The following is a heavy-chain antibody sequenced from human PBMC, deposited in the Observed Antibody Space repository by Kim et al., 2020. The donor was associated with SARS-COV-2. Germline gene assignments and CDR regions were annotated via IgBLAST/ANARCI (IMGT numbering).Heavy chain of an antibody. D-gene: IGHD4-17*01. Sequence: SETLSLTCTVSGGSINTYYWSWVRQPPGKGLEWIGHVYHNGNTNYNASLKSRFTISLDTSKKQSSLKLTSVTAADTAVYYCARDSYYAGPVTMLDGFDVWGQGTMVTVSS. CDR2: VYHNGNT. CDR1: GGSINTYY. CDR3: ARDSYYAGPVTMLDGFDV. V-gene: IGHV4-59*01. J-gene: IGHJ3*01.